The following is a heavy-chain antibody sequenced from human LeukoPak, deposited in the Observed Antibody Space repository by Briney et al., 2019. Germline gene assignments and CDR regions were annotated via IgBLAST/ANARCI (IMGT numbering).Heavy chain of an antibody. J-gene: IGHJ4*02. CDR3: ARGDSSGWPYLDY. CDR2: IYRSGST. D-gene: IGHD6-19*01. V-gene: IGHV4-59*01. CDR1: GGSISSYN. Sequence: SETLSLTCTVSGGSISSYNWSWIRQPPGKGLEWIGYIYRSGSTNYNPSLRSRVTISLDTSKNQFSLKLSSVTAADTAVYYCARGDSSGWPYLDYWGQGALVTVSS.